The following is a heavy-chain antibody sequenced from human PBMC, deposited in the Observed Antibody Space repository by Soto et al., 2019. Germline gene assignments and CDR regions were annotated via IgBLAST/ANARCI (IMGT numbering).Heavy chain of an antibody. CDR1: GGSISSYY. CDR3: AAYSTSWFWYDP. CDR2: IYYSGST. V-gene: IGHV4-59*08. J-gene: IGHJ5*02. D-gene: IGHD6-13*01. Sequence: PSETLSLTCTVSGGSISSYYWSWIRQPPGKGLEWIGYIYYSGSTNYSPSLKSRVTMSVDTSKNQFSLKLSSVTAADTAVYYCAAYSTSWFWYDPWGQGTLVTVS.